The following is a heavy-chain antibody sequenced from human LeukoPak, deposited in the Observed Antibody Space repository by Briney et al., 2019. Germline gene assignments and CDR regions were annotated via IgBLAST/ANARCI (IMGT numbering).Heavy chain of an antibody. D-gene: IGHD3-10*01. CDR3: SNIGETRY. J-gene: IGHJ4*02. Sequence: GGSLKLSCAASGFTFSDSAVYWVRQASGKGLEWVGRIRSKANNYATVYAASVKGRFTISRDDSKNTAYLQMNSLKTEDTAVYYCSNIGETRYWGQGTLVTVSS. CDR2: IRSKANNYAT. V-gene: IGHV3-73*01. CDR1: GFTFSDSA.